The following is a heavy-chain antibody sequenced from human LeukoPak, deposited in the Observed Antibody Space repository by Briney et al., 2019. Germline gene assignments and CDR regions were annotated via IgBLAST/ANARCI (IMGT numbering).Heavy chain of an antibody. V-gene: IGHV3-23*01. CDR3: TTLYGDYVYPNNDY. CDR1: GFTFSSYA. Sequence: SGGSLRLSCADSGFTFSSYAMSWVRQAPGKGLEWVSAITGSGGSTYYADSVKGRFTISRDNSKNTLYLQMNSLKTEDTAVYYCTTLYGDYVYPNNDYWGQGTLVTVSS. J-gene: IGHJ4*02. CDR2: ITGSGGST. D-gene: IGHD4-17*01.